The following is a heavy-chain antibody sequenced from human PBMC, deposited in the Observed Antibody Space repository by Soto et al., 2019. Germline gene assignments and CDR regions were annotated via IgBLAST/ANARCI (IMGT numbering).Heavy chain of an antibody. D-gene: IGHD2-15*01. J-gene: IGHJ5*02. CDR3: ARVWQLLRGTWFDP. Sequence: QVQLVQSGAEVKKPGASVKVSCKASGYTFTSYDINWVRQATGQGLEWMGWMNPNSGNTGYAQKFQGRVTMTRNTSISTAYMELSSLRSEDTAVYYCARVWQLLRGTWFDPWGQGTLVTVSS. CDR2: MNPNSGNT. V-gene: IGHV1-8*01. CDR1: GYTFTSYD.